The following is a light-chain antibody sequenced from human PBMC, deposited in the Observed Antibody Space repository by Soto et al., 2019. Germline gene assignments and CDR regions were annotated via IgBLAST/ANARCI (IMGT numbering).Light chain of an antibody. J-gene: IGLJ2*01. V-gene: IGLV1-44*01. CDR1: SSNMGTNT. CDR2: SDN. CDR3: AAWDGSLNHIL. Sequence: QAVVTQPPSASGTPGQRVTSSCSGSSSNMGTNTVNWYQHLPGTAPKLLIYSDNQRPSGVPDRFSGSKSGTSASLAITGLQSEDEADYYCAAWDGSLNHILFGGGTKLTVL.